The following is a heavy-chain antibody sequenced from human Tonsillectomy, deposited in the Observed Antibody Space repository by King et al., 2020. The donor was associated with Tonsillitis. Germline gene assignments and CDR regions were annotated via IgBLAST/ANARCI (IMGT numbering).Heavy chain of an antibody. CDR1: GYTFTNYY. Sequence: VQLVESGAEVKKPGASVKVSCKASGYTFTNYYVHWVGQAPGQGLEWMGIINSSGGGTSYSQKFQGKVTMTRDTSTRTVYMEVRSLRSEDTAVYYCARGLAYCGGGCSAHDENWFDSWGQGTLVTVSS. CDR3: ARGLAYCGGGCSAHDENWFDS. J-gene: IGHJ5*01. D-gene: IGHD2-21*01. CDR2: INSSGGGT. V-gene: IGHV1-46*01.